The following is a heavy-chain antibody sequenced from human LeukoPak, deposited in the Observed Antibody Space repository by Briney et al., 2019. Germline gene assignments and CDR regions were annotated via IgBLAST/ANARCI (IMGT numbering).Heavy chain of an antibody. D-gene: IGHD6-13*01. Sequence: GGSLRLSCAASAITFSTYAMSWVRQAPGKGLECVSVISGGAGSTYYADSVKGRFTISRDNSKNTLFLHMNSLRAEDTAVYYCAKDRAAAGTIGYFDYWGQGTLVTVSS. J-gene: IGHJ4*02. CDR1: AITFSTYA. V-gene: IGHV3-23*01. CDR3: AKDRAAAGTIGYFDY. CDR2: ISGGAGST.